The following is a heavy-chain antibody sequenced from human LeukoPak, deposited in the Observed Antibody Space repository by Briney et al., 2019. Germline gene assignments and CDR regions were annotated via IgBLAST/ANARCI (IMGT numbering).Heavy chain of an antibody. V-gene: IGHV4-34*01. D-gene: IGHD3-10*01. J-gene: IGHJ6*03. Sequence: SETLSLTCAVYVGSFCGYYWRWIRQPPGKGLEWIGEINHSRSTKYNSSLKSRVTISVDTSKNQFSLMLSSVTAADAAVYYCARGYNGSGSHCCHMDVWGKGTTITVS. CDR3: ARGYNGSGSHCCHMDV. CDR2: INHSRST. CDR1: VGSFCGYY.